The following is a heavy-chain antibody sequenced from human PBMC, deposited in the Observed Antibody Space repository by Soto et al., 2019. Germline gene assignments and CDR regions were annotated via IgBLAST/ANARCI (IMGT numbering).Heavy chain of an antibody. CDR2: ISSNSDTT. D-gene: IGHD2-21*02. CDR3: ARLPKGSLVTA. CDR1: GFRFSDHS. Sequence: VESGGGLVYPGGSLRLSCVGSGFRFSDHSMHWVRQAPAKGLQWISYISSNSDTTYYADSVKGRFTVSRDNAKNALFLQMNSLRDDDTATYYCARLPKGSLVTAWGQGARVTVSS. V-gene: IGHV3-48*02. J-gene: IGHJ4*02.